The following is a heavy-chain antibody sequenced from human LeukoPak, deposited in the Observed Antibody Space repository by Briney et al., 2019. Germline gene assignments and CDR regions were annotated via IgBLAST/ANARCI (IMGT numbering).Heavy chain of an antibody. D-gene: IGHD3-22*01. Sequence: PSETLSLTCAVSGGSISSSNWWSWVRQPPGKGLEWIGEIYHSGSTNYNPSLKSRVTISVDKSKNQFSLKLSSVTAADTAVYYCARGGHFGYDSSGSDFDYWGQGTLVTVSS. CDR1: GGSISSSNW. J-gene: IGHJ4*02. CDR3: ARGGHFGYDSSGSDFDY. CDR2: IYHSGST. V-gene: IGHV4-4*02.